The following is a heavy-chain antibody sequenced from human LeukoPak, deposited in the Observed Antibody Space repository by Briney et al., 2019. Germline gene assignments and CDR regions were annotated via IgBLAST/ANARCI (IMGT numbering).Heavy chain of an antibody. Sequence: ASVKVSCRASGYTFTTHDINWVRQATGQGLEWMGWMSPNSGDTGYAQKFQGRVTMTSDSSISTAFMELSSLRSEDTAIYYCVRTPPNWGFDYWGQGTLVTVSS. CDR2: MSPNSGDT. CDR1: GYTFTTHD. D-gene: IGHD7-27*01. CDR3: VRTPPNWGFDY. J-gene: IGHJ4*02. V-gene: IGHV1-8*01.